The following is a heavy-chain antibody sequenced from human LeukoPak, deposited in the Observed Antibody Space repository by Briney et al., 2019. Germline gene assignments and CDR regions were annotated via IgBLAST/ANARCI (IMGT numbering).Heavy chain of an antibody. CDR1: GYTFTGYY. CDR2: INPNSGGT. Sequence: GASVKVSCKASGYTFTGYYMHWVRQAPGQGLEWMGWINPNSGGTNYAQKFQGRVTITADKSTSTAYMELSSLRSEDTAVYYCARAPRSTVKLKPFDYWGQGTLVTVSS. J-gene: IGHJ4*02. V-gene: IGHV1-2*02. D-gene: IGHD4-17*01. CDR3: ARAPRSTVKLKPFDY.